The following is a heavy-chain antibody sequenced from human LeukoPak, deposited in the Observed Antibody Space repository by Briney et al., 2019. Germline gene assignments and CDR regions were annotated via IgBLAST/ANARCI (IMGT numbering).Heavy chain of an antibody. D-gene: IGHD3-22*01. CDR3: ARSSSDYYRF. CDR1: GFTFTTYG. J-gene: IGHJ4*02. V-gene: IGHV3-33*01. CDR2: IWSDGSNE. Sequence: GGSLRLSCVASGFTFTTYGMHWVRQAPGKGLEWVAVIWSDGSNEYYADSVKGRFTVSRDNSKNTLFLQMNSLRAEDTAVYYCARSSSDYYRFWGQGTLVTVSS.